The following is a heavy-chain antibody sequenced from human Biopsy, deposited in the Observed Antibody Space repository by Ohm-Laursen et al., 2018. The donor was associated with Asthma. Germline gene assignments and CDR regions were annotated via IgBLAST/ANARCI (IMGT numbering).Heavy chain of an antibody. V-gene: IGHV3-53*01. Sequence: LSLTCAASGFAVSSDHMFWVRQAPGKGLEWVSVIYSGGTSHTAASVRGRFTISRDYSKNTLCLQMHSLRAEDTAAYYCARGDSSNWSHYYFDYWGQGTLVTVSS. CDR1: GFAVSSDH. J-gene: IGHJ4*02. D-gene: IGHD3-22*01. CDR2: IYSGGTS. CDR3: ARGDSSNWSHYYFDY.